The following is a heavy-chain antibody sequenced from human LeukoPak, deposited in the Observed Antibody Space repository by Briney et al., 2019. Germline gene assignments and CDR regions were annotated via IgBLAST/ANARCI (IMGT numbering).Heavy chain of an antibody. V-gene: IGHV3-43*01. Sequence: GGSLRLSCAASGFTFNDYTMHWVRQAPGKGLEWVSLIRWDGGSTYYADSVKGRFIISRDNSRNTLYMQMISLRAEDTAVYYCARIITAAGSDYWGQGTLVTVSS. CDR1: GFTFNDYT. D-gene: IGHD2-15*01. J-gene: IGHJ4*02. CDR3: ARIITAAGSDY. CDR2: IRWDGGST.